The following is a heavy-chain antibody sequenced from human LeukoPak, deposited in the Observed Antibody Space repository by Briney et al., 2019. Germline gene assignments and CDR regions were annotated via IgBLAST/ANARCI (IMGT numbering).Heavy chain of an antibody. CDR3: AKDGQRYGDKFDY. V-gene: IGHV3-23*01. CDR2: ISGSGGST. J-gene: IGHJ4*02. D-gene: IGHD4-17*01. CDR1: GFTFSDYY. Sequence: GGSLRLSCAASGFTFSDYYMSWIRQAPGKGLEWVSAISGSGGSTYYADSVKGRFTISRDNSKNTLYLQMNSLRAEDTAVYYCAKDGQRYGDKFDYWGQGTLVTVSS.